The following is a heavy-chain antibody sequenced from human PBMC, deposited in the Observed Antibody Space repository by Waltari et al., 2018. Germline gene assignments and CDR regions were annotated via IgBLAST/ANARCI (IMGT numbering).Heavy chain of an antibody. J-gene: IGHJ4*02. CDR2: IYTSGST. Sequence: QVQLQESGPGLVKPSQTLSLTCTVSGGSISSGSYYWRWIRQPAGKGLEWIGRIYTSGSTNYNPSLKSRVTISVDTSKNQFSLKLSSVTAADTAVYYCARDTWGYSYGLSYFDYWGQGTLVTVSS. CDR1: GGSISSGSYY. D-gene: IGHD5-18*01. CDR3: ARDTWGYSYGLSYFDY. V-gene: IGHV4-61*02.